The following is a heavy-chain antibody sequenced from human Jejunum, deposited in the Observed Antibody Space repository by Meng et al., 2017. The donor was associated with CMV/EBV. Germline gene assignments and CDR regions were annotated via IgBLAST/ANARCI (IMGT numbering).Heavy chain of an antibody. CDR3: ATEYSSSPGVVLGDAFHI. V-gene: IGHV3-30*02. J-gene: IGHJ3*02. Sequence: FSTYGMDWVRQVSGKGLEWVAFIREDGSRKFYAASVKGRFTISRDNSKNTLYVQMNSLRDEDTAVYYCATEYSSSPGVVLGDAFHIWGQGTVVTVSS. CDR1: FSTYG. D-gene: IGHD6-6*01. CDR2: IREDGSRK.